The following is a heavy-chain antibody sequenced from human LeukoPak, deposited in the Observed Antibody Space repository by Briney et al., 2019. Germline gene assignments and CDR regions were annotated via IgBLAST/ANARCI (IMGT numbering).Heavy chain of an antibody. CDR2: MNPNSGST. CDR3: AKGYCSNTLCLQPRSFDP. Sequence: ASVKVSCKASGYTFTAYDINWVRQAAGQGLEWMGRMNPNSGSTEYAQKFQGRVTMTRNTSIRTAYLELSSLRSEDTAVYYCAKGYCSNTLCLQPRSFDPWGQGTLITVSS. CDR1: GYTFTAYD. D-gene: IGHD2-2*01. J-gene: IGHJ5*02. V-gene: IGHV1-8*01.